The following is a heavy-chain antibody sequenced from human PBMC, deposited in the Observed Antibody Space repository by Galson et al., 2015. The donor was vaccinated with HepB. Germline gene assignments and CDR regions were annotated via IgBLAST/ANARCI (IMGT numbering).Heavy chain of an antibody. Sequence: FLRLSCAASGFTFNSYAMHWVRQAPGKGLEWVAVIPYHGSNKYYADSVKGRFTISRDNSKNTLYLQMNSLRAEDTAVYYCAKDYYGDYGRIDSWGQGTLVTVSS. CDR1: GFTFNSYA. V-gene: IGHV3-30*18. D-gene: IGHD4-17*01. J-gene: IGHJ4*02. CDR2: IPYHGSNK. CDR3: AKDYYGDYGRIDS.